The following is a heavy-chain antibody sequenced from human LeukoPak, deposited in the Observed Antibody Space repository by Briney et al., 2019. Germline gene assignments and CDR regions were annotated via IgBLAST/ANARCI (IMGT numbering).Heavy chain of an antibody. CDR1: GFTFSSYA. V-gene: IGHV3-30*04. CDR2: ISYDGSNK. CDR3: AREAYGAGLFYY. D-gene: IGHD3-10*01. Sequence: PGRSLRLSCAASGFTFSSYAMHWVRQAPPKGRQWVAVISYDGSNKYYEDSVKGRFTISRDNSKNTLYLQLNSLRAEDTAVYYCAREAYGAGLFYYCGQGTLVTVSS. J-gene: IGHJ4*02.